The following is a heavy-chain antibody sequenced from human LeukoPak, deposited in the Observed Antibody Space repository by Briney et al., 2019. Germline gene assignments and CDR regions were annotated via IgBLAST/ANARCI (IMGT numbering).Heavy chain of an antibody. CDR3: ARGSFTDGFDI. CDR2: INTDTGNP. CDR1: GYTFTVYP. V-gene: IGHV7-4-1*02. D-gene: IGHD1-26*01. J-gene: IGHJ3*02. Sequence: ASVKVSCKASGYTFTVYPMNWVRQAPGQGLEWMGWINTDTGNPTYAQGFTGRFVFSLDTSVSTAFLQISSLKAEDTAVYYCARGSFTDGFDIWGQGTMVTVSP.